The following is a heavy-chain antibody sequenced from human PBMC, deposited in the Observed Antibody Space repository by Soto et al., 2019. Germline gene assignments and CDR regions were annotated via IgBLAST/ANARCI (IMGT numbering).Heavy chain of an antibody. D-gene: IGHD3-16*01. Sequence: ASVKVSCKVSGYTLTELSMHWVRQAPGKGLEWMGGFDPEDGETIYAQKFQGRVTMTEDTSTDTAYMELSSLRSEDPAVYFCATDVTQPSTFGGPHQAYGMDVWGQGTTVTVSS. CDR1: GYTLTELS. CDR3: ATDVTQPSTFGGPHQAYGMDV. J-gene: IGHJ6*02. V-gene: IGHV1-24*01. CDR2: FDPEDGET.